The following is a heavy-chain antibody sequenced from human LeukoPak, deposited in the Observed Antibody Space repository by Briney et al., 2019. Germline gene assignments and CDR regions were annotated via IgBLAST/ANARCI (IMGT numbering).Heavy chain of an antibody. J-gene: IGHJ6*03. CDR3: ARDGLYRFPMDV. V-gene: IGHV1-69*06. Sequence: SVKVSCKASGGTFSSYAISWVRQAPGQGLEWMGGIIPIFGTANYAQKFQGRVTITADKSTSTAHMELSSLRSEDTAVYYCARDGLYRFPMDVWGKGTTVTVSS. CDR1: GGTFSSYA. CDR2: IIPIFGTA. D-gene: IGHD2/OR15-2a*01.